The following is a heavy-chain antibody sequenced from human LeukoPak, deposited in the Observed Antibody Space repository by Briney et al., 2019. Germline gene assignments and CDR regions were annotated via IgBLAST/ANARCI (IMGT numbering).Heavy chain of an antibody. V-gene: IGHV3-21*01. Sequence: GGSLRLSCAASGFTFSNYNMNWVRQAPGKGLEWVSSISRSRTYIYYADSVKGRFTISRDNAKHSLYLQMNSLRAEDTAVYYCAISYYDTSGPFDYWGQGTLVTVSS. D-gene: IGHD3-22*01. CDR2: ISRSRTYI. J-gene: IGHJ4*02. CDR3: AISYYDTSGPFDY. CDR1: GFTFSNYN.